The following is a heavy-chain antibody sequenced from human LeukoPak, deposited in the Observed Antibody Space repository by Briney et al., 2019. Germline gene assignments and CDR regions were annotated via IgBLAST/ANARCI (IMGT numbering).Heavy chain of an antibody. J-gene: IGHJ4*02. Sequence: GGSLRLSCAASGFTFDDYAMHWVRQAPGKGLEWVSGISWNSGSIGYADSVKGRFTISRDNAKNSLYLQMNSLRAEDTALYYCAKDLLSSTSRFGGIDYWGQGTLVTVSS. V-gene: IGHV3-9*01. CDR1: GFTFDDYA. CDR2: ISWNSGSI. CDR3: AKDLLSSTSRFGGIDY. D-gene: IGHD2-2*01.